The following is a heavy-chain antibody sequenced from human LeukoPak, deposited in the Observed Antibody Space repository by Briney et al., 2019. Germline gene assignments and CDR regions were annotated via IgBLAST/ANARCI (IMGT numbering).Heavy chain of an antibody. CDR3: TRGPHSSGNYLDD. Sequence: QTGGSLRLSCIASGFTFGDYAMNWVRQAPGKGLEWVGFIRSKAYGGTAEYAASVKGRFTISRDDSESLVYLQMNSLETEDTAVYFCTRGPHSSGNYLDDWGQGTLVTVSS. CDR2: IRSKAYGGTA. CDR1: GFTFGDYA. J-gene: IGHJ4*02. D-gene: IGHD1-26*01. V-gene: IGHV3-49*04.